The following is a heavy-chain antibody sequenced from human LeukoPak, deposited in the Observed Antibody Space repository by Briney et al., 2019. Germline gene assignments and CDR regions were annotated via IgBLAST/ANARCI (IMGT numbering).Heavy chain of an antibody. J-gene: IGHJ4*02. CDR2: ISAYNGNT. Sequence: ASVKVSCKASGYTFTSYGISWVRQAPGQGLEWMGWISAYNGNTNYAQKLQGRVTMTTDTSTSTAYMELRSLRSDDTAVYYCARDYCTSTSCYNRFDYWGQGTLVTVSS. D-gene: IGHD2-2*02. V-gene: IGHV1-18*01. CDR3: ARDYCTSTSCYNRFDY. CDR1: GYTFTSYG.